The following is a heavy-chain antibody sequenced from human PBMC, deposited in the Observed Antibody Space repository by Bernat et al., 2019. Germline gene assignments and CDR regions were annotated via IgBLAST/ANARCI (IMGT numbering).Heavy chain of an antibody. Sequence: QVQLQESGPGLVKPSETLSLTCTVSGGSISSYYWSWIRQPPGKGLEWIGYNYYSGSTNYNPSLKSRVTISVDTSKNQFSLKLSSVTAADTAVYYCARLMTTVTDYYGMDVWGQGTTVTVSS. D-gene: IGHD4-17*01. J-gene: IGHJ6*02. CDR1: GGSISSYY. CDR3: ARLMTTVTDYYGMDV. V-gene: IGHV4-59*08. CDR2: NYYSGST.